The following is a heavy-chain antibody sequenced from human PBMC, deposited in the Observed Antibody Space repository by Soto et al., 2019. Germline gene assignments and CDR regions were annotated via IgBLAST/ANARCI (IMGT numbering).Heavy chain of an antibody. J-gene: IGHJ6*02. V-gene: IGHV3-49*03. CDR1: GFTFGDYA. Sequence: GGSLRLSCTASGFTFGDYAMSWFRQAPGKGLEWVGFIRSKAYGGTTEYAASVKGRFTISRDDSKSIAYLQMNSLKTEDTAVYYCTRSLYSVTTKLGYYYYGMDVWGQGTTVTVSS. CDR2: IRSKAYGGTT. D-gene: IGHD4-17*01. CDR3: TRSLYSVTTKLGYYYYGMDV.